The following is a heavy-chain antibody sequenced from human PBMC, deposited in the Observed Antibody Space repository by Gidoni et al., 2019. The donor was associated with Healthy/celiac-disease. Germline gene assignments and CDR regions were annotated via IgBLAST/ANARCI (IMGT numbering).Heavy chain of an antibody. CDR3: ARTAAAGDYYYYGMDV. V-gene: IGHV3-33*01. Sequence: QVQLVESGGGVVQPGRSLRLSCAASGFPFSSYGMHWVRQAPGKGLGWVAVIWYDGSNKYYADSVKGRFTISRDNSKNTLYLQMNSLRAEDTAVYYCARTAAAGDYYYYGMDVWGQGTTVTVSS. J-gene: IGHJ6*02. CDR2: IWYDGSNK. D-gene: IGHD6-13*01. CDR1: GFPFSSYG.